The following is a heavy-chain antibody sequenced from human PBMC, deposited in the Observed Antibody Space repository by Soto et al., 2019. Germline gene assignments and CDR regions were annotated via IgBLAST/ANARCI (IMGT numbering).Heavy chain of an antibody. CDR3: GRPEAARPSYYYYYGMDV. J-gene: IGHJ6*02. V-gene: IGHV3-23*01. CDR1: GFTFSSYA. CDR2: ISGSGGST. D-gene: IGHD6-6*01. Sequence: GGSLRLSCAASGFTFSSYAMSWVRQAPGKGLEWVSAISGSGGSTYYADSVKGRFTISRDNSKNTLYLQMNSLRAEDTAVYYCGRPEAARPSYYYYYGMDVWGQGTTVTVSS.